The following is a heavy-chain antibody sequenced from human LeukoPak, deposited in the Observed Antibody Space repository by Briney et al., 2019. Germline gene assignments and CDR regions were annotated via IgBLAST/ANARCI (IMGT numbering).Heavy chain of an antibody. D-gene: IGHD6-19*01. CDR2: INSNGGST. CDR1: GFTFSTYA. Sequence: GGSLRLSCAASGFTFSTYAMHWVRQAPGKGLEYVSAINSNGGSTYYADSVKGRFTISRDNSKNTLYLQMGSLRPEDMAVYYCAKGSGWLFYYYYMDVWGKGTTVTVSS. J-gene: IGHJ6*03. V-gene: IGHV3-64*02. CDR3: AKGSGWLFYYYYMDV.